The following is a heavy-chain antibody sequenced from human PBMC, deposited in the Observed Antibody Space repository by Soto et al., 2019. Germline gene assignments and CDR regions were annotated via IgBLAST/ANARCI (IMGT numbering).Heavy chain of an antibody. CDR3: ARGKIAVAGKGYNWFDP. V-gene: IGHV4-34*01. CDR1: GGSFSGYY. J-gene: IGHJ5*02. Sequence: QVQLQQWGAGLLKPSETLSLTCAVYGGSFSGYYWSWIRQPPGKGLEWIGEINHSGSTNYNPSLKSRVTISVDTSKNQFSLKLSSVTAADTAVYYCARGKIAVAGKGYNWFDPWGQGPLVTVSS. CDR2: INHSGST. D-gene: IGHD6-19*01.